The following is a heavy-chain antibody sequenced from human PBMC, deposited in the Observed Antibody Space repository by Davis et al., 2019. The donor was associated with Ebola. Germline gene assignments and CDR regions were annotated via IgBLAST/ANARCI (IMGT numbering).Heavy chain of an antibody. Sequence: AVSVKVSCKASGYSFTSYYMHWVRQAPGQGLEWMGLINPSAGSTSYAQKFQGRVTMTRDTSTRTVYMELSSLRSEDTAVYYCARGGIAVADSYGMDVWGQGTTVTVS. CDR2: INPSAGST. D-gene: IGHD6-19*01. V-gene: IGHV1-46*01. CDR1: GYSFTSYY. J-gene: IGHJ6*02. CDR3: ARGGIAVADSYGMDV.